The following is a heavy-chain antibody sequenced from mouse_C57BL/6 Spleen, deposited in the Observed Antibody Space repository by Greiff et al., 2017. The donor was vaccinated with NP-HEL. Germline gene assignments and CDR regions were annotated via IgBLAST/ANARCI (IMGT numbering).Heavy chain of an antibody. CDR3: ARTYGSSYNYAMDY. Sequence: VQLQQSGPVLVKPGASVKMSCKASGYTFTDYYMNWVKQSHGKSLEWIGVINPYNGGTSYNQKFKGKATSTVDKSSSTAYMELNSLTSEDSAVYYCARTYGSSYNYAMDYWGQGTSVTVSS. D-gene: IGHD1-1*01. CDR2: INPYNGGT. V-gene: IGHV1-19*01. CDR1: GYTFTDYY. J-gene: IGHJ4*01.